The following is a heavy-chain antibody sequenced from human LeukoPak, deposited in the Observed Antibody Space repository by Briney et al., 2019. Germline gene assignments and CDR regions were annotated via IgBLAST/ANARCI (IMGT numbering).Heavy chain of an antibody. CDR3: ARVEVMVRGVGGFDY. Sequence: GGSLRLSCAASGFTFSSYSMNWVRQAPGKGLEWVSSISSSSSYIYYADSVKGRFTISRDSAKNTLYLQMNSLRAEDTAVYYCARVEVMVRGVGGFDYWGQGTLVTVSS. V-gene: IGHV3-21*01. CDR1: GFTFSSYS. CDR2: ISSSSSYI. J-gene: IGHJ4*02. D-gene: IGHD3-10*01.